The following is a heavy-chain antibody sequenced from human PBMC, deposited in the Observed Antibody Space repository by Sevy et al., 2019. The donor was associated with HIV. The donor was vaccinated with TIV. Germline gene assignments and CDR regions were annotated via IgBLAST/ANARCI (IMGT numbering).Heavy chain of an antibody. V-gene: IGHV3-23*01. J-gene: IGHJ6*03. CDR3: AKDRGSSWSFNWFDPWGQGTLVTVSSGWTFSHCDYYYSYYMDV. D-gene: IGHD6-13*01. CDR2: ISGSGGST. CDR1: GFTFSSYA. Sequence: GGSLRLSCAASGFTFSSYAMSWVRQAPGKGLEWVSAISGSGGSTYYADSMKGRFTISRDNSKNTVSLQMNSLRVEDTAVYYCAKDRGSSWSFNWFDPWGQGTLVTVSSGWTFSHCDYYYSYYMDVWGKGTTVTVSS.